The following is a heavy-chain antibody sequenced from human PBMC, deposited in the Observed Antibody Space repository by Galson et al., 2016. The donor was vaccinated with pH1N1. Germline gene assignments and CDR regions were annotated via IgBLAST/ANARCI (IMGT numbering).Heavy chain of an antibody. CDR1: GGTFNSHS. V-gene: IGHV1-69*13. CDR2: VIPLFGTT. J-gene: IGHJ6*02. Sequence: SVKVSCKASGGTFNSHSSNWVRQTAGQGLEWMGGVIPLFGTTHYAQMFQGRVTVIADDSSTTVYMELKNLRPEDTAVYYCGTKTLTNEDRNFFEYGMDVWGQGTTVAVSS. D-gene: IGHD2-8*01. CDR3: GTKTLTNEDRNFFEYGMDV.